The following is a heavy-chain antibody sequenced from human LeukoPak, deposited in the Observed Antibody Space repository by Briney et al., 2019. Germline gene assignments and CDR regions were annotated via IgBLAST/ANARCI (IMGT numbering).Heavy chain of an antibody. CDR2: IIPILGIA. CDR1: GGTFSSYA. CDR3: ARDDSGSYYGHYYYGMDV. D-gene: IGHD1-26*01. J-gene: IGHJ6*02. V-gene: IGHV1-69*04. Sequence: GASVNVSCKASGGTFSSYAMSWVRQAPGQGLEWMGRIIPILGIANYAQKFQGRVTITADKSTSTAYMELSRLKSEDTAVYYCARDDSGSYYGHYYYGMDVWGQGTTVTVSS.